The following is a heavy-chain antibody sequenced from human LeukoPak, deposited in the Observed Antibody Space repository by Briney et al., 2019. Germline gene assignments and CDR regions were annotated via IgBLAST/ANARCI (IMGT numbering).Heavy chain of an antibody. V-gene: IGHV3-33*01. CDR3: ARDIGTWPNSLFDY. J-gene: IGHJ4*02. CDR1: GFIFGNYG. D-gene: IGHD4-23*01. CDR2: IWSDGSKK. Sequence: GGSLRLSCAASGFIFGNYGFHWVRQAPGKGLEWVALIWSDGSKKYYTDSVKGRFTISRDDSKTTLFLQMNSLRAEDMAVYYCARDIGTWPNSLFDYWGQGNLVTVSS.